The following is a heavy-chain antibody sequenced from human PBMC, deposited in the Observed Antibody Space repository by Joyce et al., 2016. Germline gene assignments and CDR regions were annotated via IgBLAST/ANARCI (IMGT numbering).Heavy chain of an antibody. CDR1: GFTFSSYG. CDR3: ARGRITIPGVVIGGLKDYFDY. CDR2: IWYDGSNK. D-gene: IGHD3-3*01. V-gene: IGHV3-33*01. J-gene: IGHJ4*02. Sequence: QVQLVESGGGVVQPGRSLRLSCAASGFTFSSYGMHWVRQAPGKGLEWVAGIWYDGSNKYYVDSVKGRFTSSRDNSKNTLYLQMKSLRAEDTAVYYCARGRITIPGVVIGGLKDYFDYWGQGTLVTVSS.